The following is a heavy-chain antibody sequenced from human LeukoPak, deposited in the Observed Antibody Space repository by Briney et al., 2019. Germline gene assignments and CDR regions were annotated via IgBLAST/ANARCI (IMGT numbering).Heavy chain of an antibody. CDR2: ISSSGSTI. CDR3: ARDDSSGSNYSGDWFDP. CDR1: GFTFSDYY. D-gene: IGHD3-22*01. V-gene: IGHV3-11*01. Sequence: GGSLRLSCAASGFTFSDYYMSWVRQAPGKGLEWGSYISSSGSTIDYADSVKGRFTISRDNAKNSLYLQMNRLRAQDTAVYYCARDDSSGSNYSGDWFDPWGQGTLVTVSS. J-gene: IGHJ5*02.